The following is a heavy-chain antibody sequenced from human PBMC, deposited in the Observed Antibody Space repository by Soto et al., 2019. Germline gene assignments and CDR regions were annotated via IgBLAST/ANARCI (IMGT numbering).Heavy chain of an antibody. Sequence: QVQLVQSGAEVKKPGSSVKVSCKASGGTFSSYAISWVRQAPGQGLEWMGGIIPIFGKANYAQKFQGRVTITADEATITAYMELSSLRSEDTAVYYCARTAAAGRYYYGMDVWGQGTTVTVSS. CDR3: ARTAAAGRYYYGMDV. CDR1: GGTFSSYA. CDR2: IIPIFGKA. V-gene: IGHV1-69*12. J-gene: IGHJ6*02. D-gene: IGHD6-13*01.